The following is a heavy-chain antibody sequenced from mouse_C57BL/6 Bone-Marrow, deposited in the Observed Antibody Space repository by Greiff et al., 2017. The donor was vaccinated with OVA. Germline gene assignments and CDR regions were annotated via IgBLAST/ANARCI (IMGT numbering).Heavy chain of an antibody. J-gene: IGHJ3*01. CDR2: INPSTGGT. CDR1: GYSFTGYY. Sequence: VQLQQSGPELVKPGASVKISCKASGYSFTGYYMNWVKQSPEKSLEWIGEINPSTGGTTYNQKFKAKATLTVDKSSSTAYMQLKSLTSEDSAVYYCARLRRGLWFAYWGQGTLVTVSA. CDR3: ARLRRGLWFAY. D-gene: IGHD2-12*01. V-gene: IGHV1-42*01.